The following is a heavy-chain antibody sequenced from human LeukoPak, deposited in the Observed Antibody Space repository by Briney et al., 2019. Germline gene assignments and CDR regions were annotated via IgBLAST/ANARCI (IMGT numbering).Heavy chain of an antibody. J-gene: IGHJ5*02. CDR3: ARVTLRGSKYNWFDP. CDR1: GGTFSSHV. V-gene: IGHV1-69*04. D-gene: IGHD1-26*01. Sequence: SVKVSCKASGGTFSSHVISWVRQAPGQGLEWMGRITPILGTTNYAQKFQGRVTITADKSTSTAYMELSSLKSEDTAVYYCARVTLRGSKYNWFDPWGQGTLVTVSS. CDR2: ITPILGTT.